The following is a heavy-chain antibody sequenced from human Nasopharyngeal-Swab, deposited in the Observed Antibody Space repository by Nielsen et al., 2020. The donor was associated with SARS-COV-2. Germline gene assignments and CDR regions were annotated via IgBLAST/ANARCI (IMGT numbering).Heavy chain of an antibody. D-gene: IGHD3-10*01. CDR1: GFTFSSYA. CDR3: AGNMVRGVIFVRGFDP. CDR2: ISGSGGST. J-gene: IGHJ5*02. Sequence: GESLKISCAASGFTFSSYAMSWVRPAPGKGLEWVSAISGSGGSTYYADSVKGRFTISRDNSKNTLYLQVNSLRAEDTAVYYCAGNMVRGVIFVRGFDPWGQGTLVTVSS. V-gene: IGHV3-23*01.